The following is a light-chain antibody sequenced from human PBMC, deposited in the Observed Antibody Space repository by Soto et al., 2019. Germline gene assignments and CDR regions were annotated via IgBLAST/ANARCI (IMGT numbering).Light chain of an antibody. J-gene: IGKJ4*01. CDR3: QQRIDWPLT. CDR1: QSVSSY. V-gene: IGKV3-11*01. Sequence: EIVLTQFPATLSLSPGDGATLSCRASQSVSSYLAWYQQKRGQAPRLLIYDSSNRATGIPARFSGSGSGTDFTLTISSLEPEDFAVYYCQQRIDWPLTFGGGTKVDI. CDR2: DSS.